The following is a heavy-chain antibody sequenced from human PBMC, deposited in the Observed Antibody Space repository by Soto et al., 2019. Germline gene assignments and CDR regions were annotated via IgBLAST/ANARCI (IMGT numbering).Heavy chain of an antibody. CDR1: GFTFSSHG. V-gene: IGHV3-33*01. CDR2: IWYDGINK. Sequence: GGSLRLSCAASGFTFSSHGMHWVRQAPGKGLEWVAVIWYDGINKYYAESVKGRFTISRDNSKNTLYLQLNSLRAEDTAVYYCARDFTGTPSGWFDPWGQGTLVTVSS. CDR3: ARDFTGTPSGWFDP. J-gene: IGHJ5*02. D-gene: IGHD1-7*01.